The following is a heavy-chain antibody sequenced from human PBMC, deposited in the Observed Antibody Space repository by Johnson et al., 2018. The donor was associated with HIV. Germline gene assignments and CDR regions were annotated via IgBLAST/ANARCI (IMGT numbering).Heavy chain of an antibody. CDR2: INWNGGNI. CDR1: GFNFDDYG. J-gene: IGHJ3*01. D-gene: IGHD6-13*01. V-gene: IGHV3-20*04. CDR3: AREWGYISTPHYAFDV. Sequence: EVQLVESGGRVVRPGGSLRLSCAASGFNFDDYGMSWVRQAPGKGLEWVSGINWNGGNIGYGDSVKGRFTISRDNAKNSLYLQMNRLRAEDTALYYCAREWGYISTPHYAFDVWGQGTMVTVSS.